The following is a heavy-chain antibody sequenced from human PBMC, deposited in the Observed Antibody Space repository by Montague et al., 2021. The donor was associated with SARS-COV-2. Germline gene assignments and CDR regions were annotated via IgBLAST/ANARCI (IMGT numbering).Heavy chain of an antibody. V-gene: IGHV1-18*01. J-gene: IGHJ4*02. CDR3: AREWSVVSPFDY. CDR2: ISAYNGNT. CDR1: GYTFTSYG. Sequence: SVRVSCKASGYTFTSYGISWVRQAPGQGLEWMGWISAYNGNTNYAQKLQGRVTMTTDTSTSAAYMELRSLRSDDTAVYYCAREWSVVSPFDYWGQGTLVTVSS. D-gene: IGHD2-15*01.